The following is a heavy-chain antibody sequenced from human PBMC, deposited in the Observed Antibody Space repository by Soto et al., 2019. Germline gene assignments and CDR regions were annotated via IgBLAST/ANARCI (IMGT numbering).Heavy chain of an antibody. CDR3: ARSYSSYVFDWFDP. Sequence: SESQALAISVPGGTNMDFCGGWVRKTPGKGLEWIGYIYYSGSTNYNPSLKSRVTISVGTSKNQFSLKLSSVTAADTAVYYCARSYSSYVFDWFDPWGQGTLVTVSS. CDR2: IYYSGST. CDR1: GGTNMDFC. D-gene: IGHD6-6*01. J-gene: IGHJ5*02. V-gene: IGHV4-59*01.